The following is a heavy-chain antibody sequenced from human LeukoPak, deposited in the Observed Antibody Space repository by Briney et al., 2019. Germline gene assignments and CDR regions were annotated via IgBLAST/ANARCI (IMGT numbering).Heavy chain of an antibody. CDR3: AKDWGYYGSGSYSFDY. D-gene: IGHD3-10*01. V-gene: IGHV3-30*02. CDR2: IRYDGSNK. CDR1: GFKFSTYG. Sequence: GGSLRLSCVASGFKFSTYGMHWVRQAPGKGLEWVAFIRYDGSNKYYADSVKGRFTISRDNSKNTLYLQMNSLRAEDTAVYYCAKDWGYYGSGSYSFDYWGQGTLVTVSS. J-gene: IGHJ4*02.